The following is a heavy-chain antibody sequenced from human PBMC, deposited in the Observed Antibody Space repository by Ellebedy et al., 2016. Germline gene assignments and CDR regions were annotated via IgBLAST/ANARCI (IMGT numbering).Heavy chain of an antibody. CDR2: ISYDGSNK. Sequence: GGSLRLXXAASGFTFSSYAMHWVRQAPGKGLEWVAVISYDGSNKYYADSVKGRFTISRDNAKNSLYLQMNSLRAEDTAVYYCYVDTAMVFYRWGQGTLVTVSS. CDR3: YVDTAMVFYR. CDR1: GFTFSSYA. V-gene: IGHV3-30-3*01. J-gene: IGHJ4*02. D-gene: IGHD5-18*01.